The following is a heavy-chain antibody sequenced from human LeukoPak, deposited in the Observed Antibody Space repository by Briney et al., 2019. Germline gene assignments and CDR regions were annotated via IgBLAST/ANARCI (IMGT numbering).Heavy chain of an antibody. CDR3: ARDRDLEIVPAAIRFYYYGMNV. Sequence: GGSLRLSCAASGFTFGSYSMNWVRQAPGKGLEWVSSISGSSGYIYYADSVKGRFTISRDNAKNSLYLQMNSLRAEDAAVYYCARDRDLEIVPAAIRFYYYGMNVWGQGTTVTVSS. V-gene: IGHV3-21*01. D-gene: IGHD2-2*02. J-gene: IGHJ6*02. CDR2: ISGSSGYI. CDR1: GFTFGSYS.